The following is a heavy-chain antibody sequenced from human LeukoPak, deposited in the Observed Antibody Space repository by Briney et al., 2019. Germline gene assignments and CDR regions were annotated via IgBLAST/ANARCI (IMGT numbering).Heavy chain of an antibody. CDR3: ARGKGGYDRYYYMDV. Sequence: ASVKVSCKASGYTFTGYYMHWVRQAPGQGLEWMGWINPNSGGTNYAQKFQGRVTMTRDTSISAAYMELSRLRSDDTAVYYCARGKGGYDRYYYMDVWGKGTTVTVSS. CDR1: GYTFTGYY. D-gene: IGHD5-12*01. J-gene: IGHJ6*03. V-gene: IGHV1-2*02. CDR2: INPNSGGT.